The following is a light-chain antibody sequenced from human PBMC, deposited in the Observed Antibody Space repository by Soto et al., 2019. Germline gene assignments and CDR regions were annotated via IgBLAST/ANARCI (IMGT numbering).Light chain of an antibody. V-gene: IGLV2-14*01. J-gene: IGLJ1*01. Sequence: QSALTQPASVSGSLGQSITISRTGTGSDVGEYNYVSWYQQHPDKAPKLMIYEVRNRPSGVSNRFSGSKSGNTASLAIAGLQAEDEADYYCSSYTSTSTLDVFGTGTKVTVL. CDR1: GSDVGEYNY. CDR3: SSYTSTSTLDV. CDR2: EVR.